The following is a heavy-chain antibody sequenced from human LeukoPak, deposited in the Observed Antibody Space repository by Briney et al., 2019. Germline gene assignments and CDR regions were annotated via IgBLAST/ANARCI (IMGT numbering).Heavy chain of an antibody. Sequence: PSETLSLTCTVSVDSIRIGSYYGSWSRQPAGRGLEWIGRIYTSGSTTYNPSLKSRVTISVATSKNQFSLKLSSVTAADTAVYYCARDGPPGYCSGGSCYYYYYYMDVWGKGTTVTVSS. V-gene: IGHV4-61*02. CDR3: ARDGPPGYCSGGSCYYYYYYMDV. J-gene: IGHJ6*03. CDR2: IYTSGST. D-gene: IGHD2-15*01. CDR1: VDSIRIGSYY.